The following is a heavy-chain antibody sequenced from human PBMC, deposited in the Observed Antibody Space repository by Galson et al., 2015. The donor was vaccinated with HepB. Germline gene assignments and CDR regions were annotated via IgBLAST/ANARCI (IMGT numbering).Heavy chain of an antibody. CDR1: GFTFSSYG. J-gene: IGHJ4*02. Sequence: SLRLSCAASGFTFSSYGMHWVRQAPGKGLEWVAFIRYDGSNKYYADSVKGRFTISRDNSKNTLYLQMNSLRAEDTAVYYCAKDRPWYSGYDSIPFDYWGQGTLVTVSS. CDR2: IRYDGSNK. D-gene: IGHD5-12*01. V-gene: IGHV3-30*02. CDR3: AKDRPWYSGYDSIPFDY.